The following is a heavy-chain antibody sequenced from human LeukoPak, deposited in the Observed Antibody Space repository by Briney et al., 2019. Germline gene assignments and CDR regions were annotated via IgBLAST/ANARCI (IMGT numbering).Heavy chain of an antibody. CDR2: IYYSGST. Sequence: SETLSLTCTVSGVSISSGGYYWSWIRQHPGKGLEWIGYIYYSGSTYYNPSLKSRVTISVDTSKNQCSLKLNSVTTADTAVYYCTRSTNLEAFDIWGQGTMVTVSS. J-gene: IGHJ3*02. CDR1: GVSISSGGYY. CDR3: TRSTNLEAFDI. V-gene: IGHV4-31*03. D-gene: IGHD2-8*01.